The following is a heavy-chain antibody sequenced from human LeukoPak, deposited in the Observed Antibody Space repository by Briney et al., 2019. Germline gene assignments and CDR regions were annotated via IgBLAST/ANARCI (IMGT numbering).Heavy chain of an antibody. D-gene: IGHD6-13*01. V-gene: IGHV1-69*13. Sequence: ASVKVSCKASGYSFPGKYMHWVRQAPGQGLEWMGGIIPIFGTANYAQKFQGRVTITADESTSTAYMELSSLRSEDTAVYYCARAGYLTMTPGGYFDYWGQGTLVTVSS. CDR3: ARAGYLTMTPGGYFDY. CDR2: IIPIFGTA. J-gene: IGHJ4*02. CDR1: GYSFPGKY.